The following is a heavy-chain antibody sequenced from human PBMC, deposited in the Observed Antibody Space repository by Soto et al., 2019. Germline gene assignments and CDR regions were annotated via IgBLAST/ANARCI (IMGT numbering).Heavy chain of an antibody. V-gene: IGHV1-3*01. CDR1: GYTFSTYA. CDR3: ARVKGMEENYYYYGLDI. J-gene: IGHJ6*02. D-gene: IGHD1-1*01. CDR2: INGGTGQT. Sequence: ASVKVSCKASGYTFSTYAMRWVRQAPGQRLEWMGWINGGTGQTKHAHRFQDRVTITRDTSASTAYMELSSLRSEDTAVYYCARVKGMEENYYYYGLDIWGQGTTVTVSS.